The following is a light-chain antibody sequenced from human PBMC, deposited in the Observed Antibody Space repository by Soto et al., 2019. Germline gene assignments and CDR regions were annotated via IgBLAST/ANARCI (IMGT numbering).Light chain of an antibody. CDR2: DAS. J-gene: IGKJ1*01. Sequence: DIQMTQSPSSLSASVGDRVTITCRASQSISTSLNWYQQKPGKAPKVLIYDASSLQGGLPSRFRGSGSGTDFTLTITSLQPEDFATYYCQQSSSSPRTFGQGTKVDI. V-gene: IGKV1-39*01. CDR3: QQSSSSPRT. CDR1: QSISTS.